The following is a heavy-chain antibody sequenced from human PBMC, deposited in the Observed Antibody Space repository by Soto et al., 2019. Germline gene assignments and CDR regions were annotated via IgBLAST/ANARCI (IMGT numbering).Heavy chain of an antibody. D-gene: IGHD2-21*02. V-gene: IGHV3-23*01. CDR2: ISGSGGST. CDR1: GFTFSSYA. J-gene: IGHJ3*02. CDR3: ARSRRYIVVVTATTDAFDI. Sequence: GGSLRLSCAASGFTFSSYAMSWVRQAPGKGLEWVSAISGSGGSTYYADSVKGRFTISRDNSKNTLYLQMNSLRAEDTAVYYCARSRRYIVVVTATTDAFDIWGQGKMVTVSS.